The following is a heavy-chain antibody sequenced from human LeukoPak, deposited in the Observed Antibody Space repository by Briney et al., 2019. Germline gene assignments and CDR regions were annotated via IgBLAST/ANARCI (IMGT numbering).Heavy chain of an antibody. CDR1: GYSFTAYY. CDR2: INLYSGGT. Sequence: ASVKVSCKPTGYSFTAYYIYWMRQAPGQGLECMGWINLYSGGTKYAQRFQSRVTMTRDTSISTAYMELSRLRSDDTAIYYCASWAGGNDPMASFDYWGQGTLVTVSS. CDR3: ASWAGGNDPMASFDY. J-gene: IGHJ4*02. D-gene: IGHD3-10*01. V-gene: IGHV1-2*02.